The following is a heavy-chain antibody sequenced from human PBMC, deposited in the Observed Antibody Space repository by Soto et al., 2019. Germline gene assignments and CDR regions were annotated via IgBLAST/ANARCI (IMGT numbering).Heavy chain of an antibody. CDR2: IFYSGSA. D-gene: IGHD2-15*01. Sequence: PSETLSLTCSVSGGSISNPIYYWAWIRQPPGKGLEWIGSIFYSGSAYYNPSLKSRVTISVDTSKNQFSLKLSSVTAADTAVYYCARDPDCSGGSCYPGLWWYFDLWGRGTLLTVSS. J-gene: IGHJ2*01. V-gene: IGHV4-39*07. CDR3: ARDPDCSGGSCYPGLWWYFDL. CDR1: GGSISNPIYY.